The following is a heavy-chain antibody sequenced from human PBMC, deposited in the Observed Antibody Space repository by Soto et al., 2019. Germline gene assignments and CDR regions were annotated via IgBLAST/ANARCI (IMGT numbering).Heavy chain of an antibody. Sequence: GGSLRLSCAASGFTFSSYAMSWVRQAPGKGLEWVSAISGSGGSTYYADSVKGRFTISRDNSKNTLYLQMNSLRAEDTAVYYCAKGPRARGLEQLNFDYWGQGTLVTVSS. CDR2: ISGSGGST. V-gene: IGHV3-23*01. CDR1: GFTFSSYA. J-gene: IGHJ4*02. D-gene: IGHD1-1*01. CDR3: AKGPRARGLEQLNFDY.